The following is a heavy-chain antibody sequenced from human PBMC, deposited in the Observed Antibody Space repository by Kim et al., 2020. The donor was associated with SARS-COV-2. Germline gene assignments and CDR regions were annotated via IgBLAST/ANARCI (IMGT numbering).Heavy chain of an antibody. CDR2: ISGSGGST. CDR3: AKGDSSSWHHRGGLDY. D-gene: IGHD6-13*01. J-gene: IGHJ4*02. Sequence: GGSLRLSCAASGFTFSSYAMSWVRQAPGKGLEWVSAISGSGGSTYYADSVKGRFTISRDNSKNTLYLQMNSLRAEDTAVYYCAKGDSSSWHHRGGLDYWGQGTLVTVSS. CDR1: GFTFSSYA. V-gene: IGHV3-23*01.